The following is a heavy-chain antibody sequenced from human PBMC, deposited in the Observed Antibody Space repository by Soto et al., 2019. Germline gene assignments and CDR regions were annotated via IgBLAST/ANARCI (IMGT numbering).Heavy chain of an antibody. CDR2: IRGSGGST. D-gene: IGHD3-10*01. Sequence: EVQLLESGGGLVQPGGSLRLSCAASGFTFSSYAMSWVRQAPGKGLEWVSAIRGSGGSTYYADSVKGRFTISRDNSKNTLYLQMNSLRAEDTAVYYCAKDGATMVWGVIIYFDYWGQGTLVTVSS. J-gene: IGHJ4*02. CDR1: GFTFSSYA. CDR3: AKDGATMVWGVIIYFDY. V-gene: IGHV3-23*01.